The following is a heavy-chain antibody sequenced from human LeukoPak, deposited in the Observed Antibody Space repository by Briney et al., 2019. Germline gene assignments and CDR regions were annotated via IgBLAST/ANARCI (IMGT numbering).Heavy chain of an antibody. CDR2: INHSGST. CDR3: ARDSSGFQSYDY. V-gene: IGHV4-34*01. D-gene: IGHD3-22*01. J-gene: IGHJ4*02. Sequence: SETLSLTCAVYGGSFSGYYWSWIRQPPGKGLEWIGEINHSGSTNYNPSLKSRVTISVDTSKNQFSLKLSSVTAADTAVYYCARDSSGFQSYDYWGQGTLVTVSS. CDR1: GGSFSGYY.